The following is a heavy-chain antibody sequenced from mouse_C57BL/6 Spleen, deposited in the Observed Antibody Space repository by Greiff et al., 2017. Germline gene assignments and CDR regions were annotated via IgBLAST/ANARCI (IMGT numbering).Heavy chain of an antibody. CDR3: TQLGRGNAMDY. V-gene: IGHV1-15*01. CDR2: IDPDTGGT. CDR1: GYTFTDYE. J-gene: IGHJ4*01. Sequence: QVQLKESGAELVRPGASVTLSCKASGYTFTDYEMHWVKQTPVHGLEWIGAIDPDTGGTAYNQKFKGKAILTADKSSSTAYMELRSLTSEDSAVYDCTQLGRGNAMDYWGQGTSVTVSS. D-gene: IGHD4-1*01.